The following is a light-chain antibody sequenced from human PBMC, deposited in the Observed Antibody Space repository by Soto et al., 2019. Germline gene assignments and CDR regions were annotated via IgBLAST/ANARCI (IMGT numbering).Light chain of an antibody. J-gene: IGKJ4*01. CDR1: QSVSSSY. CDR2: GAS. V-gene: IGKV3-20*01. Sequence: EIVLTQSPGTLSLSPGERATLSCRASQSVSSSYLAWYQQKPGQAPRLLIYGASSRATGIPDRFSGSGSGIDFTLTISRLEPEDFAVYSCHQYDSSPLTFGGGNEVEFK. CDR3: HQYDSSPLT.